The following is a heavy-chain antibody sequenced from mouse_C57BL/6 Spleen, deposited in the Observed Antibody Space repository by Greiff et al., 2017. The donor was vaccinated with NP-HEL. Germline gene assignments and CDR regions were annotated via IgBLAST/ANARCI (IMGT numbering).Heavy chain of an antibody. CDR2: IDPSDSYT. V-gene: IGHV1-50*01. Sequence: FQLQQSGAELVKPGASVKLSCKASGYTFTSYWMQWVKQRPGQGLEWIGEIDPSDSYTNYNQKFKAKATLTVDTSSSTAYMQLSSLTSEDSAVYYCAPGAPYYAMDYWGQGTSVTVSS. D-gene: IGHD4-1*01. J-gene: IGHJ4*01. CDR3: APGAPYYAMDY. CDR1: GYTFTSYW.